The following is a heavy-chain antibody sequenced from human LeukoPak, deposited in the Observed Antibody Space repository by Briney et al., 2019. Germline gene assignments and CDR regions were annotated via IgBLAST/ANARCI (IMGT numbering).Heavy chain of an antibody. Sequence: GGSLRLSCAASGFTFDDYGMSWVRQAPGKGLEWVSGINWNGGSTGYADSVKGRFTISRDNAKNSLYLQMNSLRAGDTALYYCTRERYGGNSAYYFDDRGQGTLVTFSS. CDR2: INWNGGST. J-gene: IGHJ4*02. D-gene: IGHD4-23*01. CDR1: GFTFDDYG. CDR3: TRERYGGNSAYYFDD. V-gene: IGHV3-20*04.